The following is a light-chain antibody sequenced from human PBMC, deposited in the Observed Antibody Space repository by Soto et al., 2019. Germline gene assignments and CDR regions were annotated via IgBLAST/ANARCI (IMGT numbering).Light chain of an antibody. CDR3: CSYAGISTFYV. Sequence: QSALTQPASVSGSPGQSITISCTGTSSDVGSYNLVSWYQQHPGKAPKLRIYGVNKRPSGVSNRFSGSKSGNTASLTIAGLQAEDEADYYCCSYAGISTFYVFGTGTKLTVL. CDR1: SSDVGSYNL. J-gene: IGLJ1*01. CDR2: GVN. V-gene: IGLV2-23*02.